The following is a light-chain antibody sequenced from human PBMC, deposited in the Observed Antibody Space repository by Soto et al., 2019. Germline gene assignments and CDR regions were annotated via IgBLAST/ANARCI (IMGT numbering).Light chain of an antibody. J-gene: IGLJ2*01. V-gene: IGLV2-11*01. CDR2: DVS. CDR3: CAYAGDLAL. CDR1: SCDVGGYDF. Sequence: QSVLTQPRSVSGSPGQSVTISCTGTSCDVGGYDFVSWYQQHPGKAPKLMISDVSKRPSGVPDRFSGSKSGNTASLTISGLQAEDEADYYCCAYAGDLALFXGGTKVTVL.